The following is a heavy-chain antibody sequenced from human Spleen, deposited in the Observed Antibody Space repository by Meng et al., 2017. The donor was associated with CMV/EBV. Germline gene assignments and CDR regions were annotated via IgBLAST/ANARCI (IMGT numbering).Heavy chain of an antibody. V-gene: IGHV3-9*01. D-gene: IGHD4-11*01. CDR2: ISWNGGRI. CDR1: GFNFADYA. J-gene: IGHJ6*02. CDR3: AKSNTAVGYYYAMNV. Sequence: GGSLRLSCAASGFNFADYAMHWVRQAPGKGLEWVAGISWNGGRIEYAVSVRGRFTISRDKAKNTLFLQMNSLRAADTALYYCAKSNTAVGYYYAMNVWGLGTTVTVSS.